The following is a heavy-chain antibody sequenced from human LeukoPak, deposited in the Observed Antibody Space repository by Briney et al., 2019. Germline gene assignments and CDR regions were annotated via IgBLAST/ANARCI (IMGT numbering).Heavy chain of an antibody. CDR3: ARDASTSSLFGY. J-gene: IGHJ4*02. D-gene: IGHD2-2*01. CDR1: GYTFTSYG. V-gene: IGHV1-2*02. Sequence: GASVKVSCKASGYTFTSYGISWVRQAPGQGLEWMGWINPNSGGTNYAQKFQGRVTMTRDTSISTAYMELSRLRSDDTAVYYCARDASTSSLFGYWGQGTLVTVSS. CDR2: INPNSGGT.